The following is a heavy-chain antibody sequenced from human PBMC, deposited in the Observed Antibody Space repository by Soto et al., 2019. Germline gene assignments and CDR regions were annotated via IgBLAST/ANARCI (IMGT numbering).Heavy chain of an antibody. J-gene: IGHJ6*03. V-gene: IGHV4-31*03. CDR2: IYHSGST. CDR3: ARVHVRRNTGNHYYMDV. D-gene: IGHD3-10*01. Sequence: QVQLQESGPGLVKPSQTLSLSCTVSCWSISGASFYWSWIRQHPGKALEWLAFIYHSGSTYYNPSGELRLNISLEAPNNTFSLPLTSVTAADTAVYYCARVHVRRNTGNHYYMDVWGKGTTVIVSS. CDR1: CWSISGASFY.